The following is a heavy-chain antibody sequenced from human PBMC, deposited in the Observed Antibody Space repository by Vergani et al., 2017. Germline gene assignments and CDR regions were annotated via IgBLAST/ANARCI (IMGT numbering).Heavy chain of an antibody. CDR3: ARWGNEKRLDS. CDR1: GFTFSSHG. J-gene: IGHJ5*01. Sequence: QVQLVESEGGVVQPGRSLTLYCVASGFTFSSHGMHWVRQAPGKGLEWVAVIWYDGSNKYYGDSVKGRFTISRDISKNTLYLQMNSLRVEDTAVYYCARWGNEKRLDSWGQGTLVTFSS. CDR2: IWYDGSNK. V-gene: IGHV3-33*01. D-gene: IGHD1-1*01.